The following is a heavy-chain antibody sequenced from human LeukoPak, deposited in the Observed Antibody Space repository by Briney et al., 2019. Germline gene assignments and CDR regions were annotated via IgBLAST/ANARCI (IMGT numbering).Heavy chain of an antibody. CDR2: ISGSGGST. CDR3: ARVATGSYHFDY. Sequence: PGGSLRLSCAASGFTFSSYAMSWVRQAPGKGLEWVSAISGSGGSTYYADSVKDRFTISRDNAKNTLYVQMNSLRVEDTAVYYCARVATGSYHFDYWGQGTLVTVSS. CDR1: GFTFSSYA. V-gene: IGHV3-23*01. J-gene: IGHJ4*02. D-gene: IGHD1-26*01.